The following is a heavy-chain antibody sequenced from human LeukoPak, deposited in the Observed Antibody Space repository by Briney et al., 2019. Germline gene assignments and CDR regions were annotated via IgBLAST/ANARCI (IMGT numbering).Heavy chain of an antibody. D-gene: IGHD5-18*01. CDR3: ASARNLTGYSYGYR. V-gene: IGHV4-4*07. CDR2: IYTSGST. J-gene: IGHJ5*02. Sequence: PSETLSLTCTVSGGSISSYYWSWIRQPAGKGLEWIGRIYTSGSTNYSPSLKSRVTISVDTSKNQSSLKLSSVTAADTAVYYCASARNLTGYSYGYRWGQGTLVTVSS. CDR1: GGSISSYY.